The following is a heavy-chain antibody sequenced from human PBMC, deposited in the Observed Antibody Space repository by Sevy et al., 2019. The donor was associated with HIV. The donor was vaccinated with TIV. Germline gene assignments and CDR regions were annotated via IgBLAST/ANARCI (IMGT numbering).Heavy chain of an antibody. CDR1: GFSFGSYV. J-gene: IGHJ4*02. CDR3: VRAYSAYDYFDY. D-gene: IGHD5-12*01. V-gene: IGHV3-30-3*01. Sequence: GGSLRLSCAASGFSFGSYVLHWVRQAPGKGLEWVAVISYDGSNKYNADSVKGRFTISRDNSKTTLFLQMNSLRAEDTAVYYCVRAYSAYDYFDYWGQGTLVTVSS. CDR2: ISYDGSNK.